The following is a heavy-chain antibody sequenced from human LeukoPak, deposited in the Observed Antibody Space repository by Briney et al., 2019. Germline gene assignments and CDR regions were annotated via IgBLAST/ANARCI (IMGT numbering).Heavy chain of an antibody. CDR1: GGSISSGGYS. CDR3: ARDRDCSSTSCYKWEALDP. J-gene: IGHJ5*02. V-gene: IGHV4-30-2*01. Sequence: PSQTLSLTSALSGGSISSGGYSWSWIRQPPGAGLEWIGYIYHSGSTYYNPSLKSRVTISVDTSKNQFSLKLSSVTAADTAVYYCARDRDCSSTSCYKWEALDPWGQGTLVTVSS. CDR2: IYHSGST. D-gene: IGHD2-2*02.